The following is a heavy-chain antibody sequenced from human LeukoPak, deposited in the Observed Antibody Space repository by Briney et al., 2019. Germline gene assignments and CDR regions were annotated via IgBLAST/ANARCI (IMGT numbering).Heavy chain of an antibody. CDR1: GFTFSSYA. D-gene: IGHD3-10*01. V-gene: IGHV3-23*01. J-gene: IGHJ4*02. CDR2: ISGSGGST. Sequence: GGSLRLSCAASGFTFSSYAMSWVRQAPGKGLEWVSAISGSGGSTYYADSVKGRFTISRDNSKNTLYLQMNSLRAENTAVYYCAKRSVVFLSIDYWGQGTLVTVSS. CDR3: AKRSVVFLSIDY.